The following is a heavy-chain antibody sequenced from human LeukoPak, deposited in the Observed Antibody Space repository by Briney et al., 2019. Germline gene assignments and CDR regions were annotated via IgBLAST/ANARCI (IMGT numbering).Heavy chain of an antibody. CDR1: GFTFSSYW. CDR2: INSDGSST. D-gene: IGHD3-22*01. Sequence: PGGSLRLSCAASGFTFSSYWMHWVRQAPGKGLVWVSRINSDGSSTTYADSVKGRFTISRDNAKNTLYLQMNSLRAEDTAMYYCVRQYSYDSSGNYPWDYWGQGTLVTVSS. CDR3: VRQYSYDSSGNYPWDY. V-gene: IGHV3-74*01. J-gene: IGHJ4*02.